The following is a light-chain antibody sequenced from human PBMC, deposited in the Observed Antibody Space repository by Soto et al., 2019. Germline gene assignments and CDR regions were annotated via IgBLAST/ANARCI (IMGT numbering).Light chain of an antibody. Sequence: QSVLTQPPSVSAAPGQKVTISCSGSISNIGSNDVSWYQQLPGTALKVLIYDNDKRPSGIPDRFSGSKSGTSATLGITGLQTGDEADYYCGTWDSSLSVGVFGGGTKVTVL. CDR2: DND. CDR1: ISNIGSND. J-gene: IGLJ3*02. V-gene: IGLV1-51*01. CDR3: GTWDSSLSVGV.